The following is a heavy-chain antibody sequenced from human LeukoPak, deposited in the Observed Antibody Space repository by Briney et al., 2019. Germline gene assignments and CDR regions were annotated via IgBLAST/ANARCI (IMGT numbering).Heavy chain of an antibody. J-gene: IGHJ4*02. CDR1: GGSISSSSYY. Sequence: SETLSLTCTVSGGSISSSSYYWGWIRQPPGKGLEWIGSIYYSGSTYYNPSLKSRVTISLDTSKNQFSLKLSSVTAADTAVYYCARAGSGWSTFDYWGQGTLVTVSS. D-gene: IGHD6-19*01. CDR2: IYYSGST. CDR3: ARAGSGWSTFDY. V-gene: IGHV4-39*07.